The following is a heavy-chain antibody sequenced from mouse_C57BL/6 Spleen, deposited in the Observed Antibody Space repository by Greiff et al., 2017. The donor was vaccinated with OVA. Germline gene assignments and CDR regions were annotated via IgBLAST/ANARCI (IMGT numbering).Heavy chain of an antibody. CDR3: ARDSNLVDYAMDY. V-gene: IGHV1-81*01. J-gene: IGHJ4*01. CDR2: IYPRSGNT. D-gene: IGHD2-5*01. Sequence: QVQLQQSGAELARPGASVKLSCKASGYTFTSYGISWVQQRPGQGLEWIGEIYPRSGNTYYNEQLKGKATLTADKSTSTAYMELRSLTSEDSAVYFCARDSNLVDYAMDYWGQGTSVTVSS. CDR1: GYTFTSYG.